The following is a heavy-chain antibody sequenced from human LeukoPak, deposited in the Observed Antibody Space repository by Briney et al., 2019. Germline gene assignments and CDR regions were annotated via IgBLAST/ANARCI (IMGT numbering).Heavy chain of an antibody. CDR3: ARGDYSNLFDY. D-gene: IGHD4-11*01. J-gene: IGHJ4*02. Sequence: GASVKVSCKASGGTFSSYAISWVRQAPGQGLEWMGGIIPIFGTANYAQKFQGRVTITTDESTSTAYMELSSLRSEDTAVYYCARGDYSNLFDYWAREPWSPSPQ. V-gene: IGHV1-69*05. CDR1: GGTFSSYA. CDR2: IIPIFGTA.